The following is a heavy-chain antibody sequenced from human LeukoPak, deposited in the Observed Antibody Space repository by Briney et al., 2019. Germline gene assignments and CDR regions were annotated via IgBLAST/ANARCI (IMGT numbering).Heavy chain of an antibody. CDR1: GGSISSGGYS. J-gene: IGHJ2*01. Sequence: PSQTLSLTCAVSGGSISSGGYSWSWIRQPPGKGLEWIGYIYHSGSTYYNPSLKSRVTISVDRSKNQFSLKLSSVTAADTAVYYCARVAVTYWYFDLWGRGTLVTVSS. D-gene: IGHD2-21*02. CDR3: ARVAVTYWYFDL. V-gene: IGHV4-30-2*01. CDR2: IYHSGST.